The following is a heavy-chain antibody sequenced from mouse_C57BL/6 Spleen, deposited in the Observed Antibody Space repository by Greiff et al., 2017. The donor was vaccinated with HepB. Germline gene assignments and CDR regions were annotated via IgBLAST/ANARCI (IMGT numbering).Heavy chain of an antibody. Sequence: DVQLQESGPGLVKPSQSLSLTCSVTGYSINSCYYWNLSRQFPGNKLGWMGYISYDGSNNYKPSLKNRISITRDTSKNQISLKLNSVTTEDTATCYCENDYYFAYWGQGTLVTVSA. CDR2: ISYDGSN. V-gene: IGHV3-6*01. CDR1: GYSINSCYY. J-gene: IGHJ3*01. D-gene: IGHD2-3*01. CDR3: ENDYYFAY.